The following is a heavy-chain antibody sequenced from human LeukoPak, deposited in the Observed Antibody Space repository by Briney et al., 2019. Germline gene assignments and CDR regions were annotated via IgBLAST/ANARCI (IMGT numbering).Heavy chain of an antibody. J-gene: IGHJ5*01. V-gene: IGHV1-2*02. CDR3: ARPAAPAGSLLGESSWFDS. Sequence: ASVKVSCKASGYTFTGYYMHWVRQAPGQGLEWMGWINPNSGGTNYAQKFQGRVTVTRDTSISTAYMELSRLRSDDTAVYYCARPAAPAGSLLGESSWFDSWGQGTLVTVSS. D-gene: IGHD6-13*01. CDR1: GYTFTGYY. CDR2: INPNSGGT.